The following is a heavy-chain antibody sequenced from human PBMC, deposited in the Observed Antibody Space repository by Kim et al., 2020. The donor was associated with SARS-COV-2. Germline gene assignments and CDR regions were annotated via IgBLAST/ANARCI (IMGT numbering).Heavy chain of an antibody. V-gene: IGHV3-48*03. CDR1: GFTFSSYE. D-gene: IGHD2-15*01. Sequence: GGSLRLSCAASGFTFSSYEMNWVRQAPGKGLEWVSYISSSGSTIYYADSVKGRFTISRDNAKNSLYLQMNSLRAEDTAVYYCAGNQTTPDAFDIWGQGTMVTVSS. CDR2: ISSSGSTI. J-gene: IGHJ3*02. CDR3: AGNQTTPDAFDI.